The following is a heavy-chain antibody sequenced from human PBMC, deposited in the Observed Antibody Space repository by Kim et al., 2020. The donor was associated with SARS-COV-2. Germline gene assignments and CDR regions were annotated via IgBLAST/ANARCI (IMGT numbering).Heavy chain of an antibody. CDR2: IWYDGSNK. D-gene: IGHD2-15*01. CDR3: ARGRYCSGGSCYGDGVFDY. CDR1: GFTFSSYG. J-gene: IGHJ4*02. V-gene: IGHV3-33*01. Sequence: GGSLRLSCAASGFTFSSYGMHWVRQAPGKGLEWVAVIWYDGSNKYYADSVKGRFTISRDNSKNTLYLQMNSLRAEDTAVYYCARGRYCSGGSCYGDGVFDYWGQGTLVTVSS.